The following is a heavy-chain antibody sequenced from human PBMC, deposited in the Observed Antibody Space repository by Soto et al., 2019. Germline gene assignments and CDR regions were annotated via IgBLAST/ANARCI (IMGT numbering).Heavy chain of an antibody. CDR2: IYYSGST. D-gene: IGHD5-12*01. Sequence: SETLSLTCTVSGDSISSYYWSWIRQPPGKGLEWIGYIYYSGSTNYNPSLKGRVTISVDTSKNQFSLKLSSVTAADTAVYYCARGGYNQPSYWFDPWGQGTLVTVSS. CDR3: ARGGYNQPSYWFDP. CDR1: GDSISSYY. J-gene: IGHJ5*02. V-gene: IGHV4-59*08.